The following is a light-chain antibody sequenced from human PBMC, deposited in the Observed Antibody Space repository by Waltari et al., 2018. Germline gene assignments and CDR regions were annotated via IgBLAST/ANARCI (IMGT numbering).Light chain of an antibody. V-gene: IGLV2-23*01. CDR1: RSDVGRNNR. Sequence: QSALTQPASVSGSPGQSITISCTGTRSDVGRNNRVPWYQQHPGKAPKLLIYEGSKRPSGVSNRFSGSKSGNTASLTISGLQAEDEADYYCCSYAGSSTYVFGTGTKVTVL. CDR3: CSYAGSSTYV. CDR2: EGS. J-gene: IGLJ1*01.